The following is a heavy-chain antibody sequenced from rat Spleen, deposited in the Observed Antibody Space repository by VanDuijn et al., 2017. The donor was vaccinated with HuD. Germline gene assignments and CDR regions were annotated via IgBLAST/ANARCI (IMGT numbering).Heavy chain of an antibody. Sequence: EVQLVESGGGLVQPGRSMKLSCAASGLSFSNYDMAWVRQAPTKGLEWVASISYDGGSTYYRDSVKGRFTLSRDNAKSTLYLQIVSLQTEETTIYYCTRAWGGYSRDYFDYWGQGVMVTVSS. D-gene: IGHD1-11*01. CDR2: ISYDGGST. CDR3: TRAWGGYSRDYFDY. CDR1: GLSFSNYD. V-gene: IGHV5S11*01. J-gene: IGHJ2*01.